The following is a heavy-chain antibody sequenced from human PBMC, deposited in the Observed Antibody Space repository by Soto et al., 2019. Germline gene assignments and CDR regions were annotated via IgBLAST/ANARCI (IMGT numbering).Heavy chain of an antibody. D-gene: IGHD6-19*01. CDR3: GTFPHRYAGLAGPGY. CDR2: ISGSGGGT. CDR1: GFTFGNYA. V-gene: IGHV3-23*01. Sequence: EVRLLESGGGIVQPGGSLRLSCAASGFTFGNYAMTWVRQAPGKGLECVSRISGSGGGTYYADSVKGRFTISRDNSENASYLNLNSLRIENTAIYYCGTFPHRYAGLAGPGYWAQEALVTVSS. J-gene: IGHJ4*02.